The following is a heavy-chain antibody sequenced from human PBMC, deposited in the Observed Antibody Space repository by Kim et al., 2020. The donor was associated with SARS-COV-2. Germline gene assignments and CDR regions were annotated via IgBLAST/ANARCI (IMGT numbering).Heavy chain of an antibody. CDR3: ARGFRAAAGPFYYYYYMDV. CDR2: MNPNCGNT. CDR1: GYTFTSYD. Sequence: ASVKVSCKASGYTFTSYDINWVRQATGQGLEWMGRMNPNCGNTGYAQKFQGRVTMTRNTSISTAYMELSSQRSEDTAVYYCARGFRAAAGPFYYYYYMDVWGKGTTVTVSS. D-gene: IGHD6-13*01. J-gene: IGHJ6*03. V-gene: IGHV1-8*01.